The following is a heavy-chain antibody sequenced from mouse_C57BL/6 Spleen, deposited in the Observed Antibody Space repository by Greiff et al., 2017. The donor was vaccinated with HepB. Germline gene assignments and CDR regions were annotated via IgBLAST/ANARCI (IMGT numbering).Heavy chain of an antibody. CDR1: GYTFTSYW. Sequence: QVQLQQSGAELVKPGASVKMSCKASGYTFTSYWITWVKQRPGQGLEWIGDIYPGSGSTNYNEKFKSKATLTVDTSASTAYMQLSSLTSEDSAVYYCARGMGAMDYWGQGTSVTVSS. V-gene: IGHV1-55*01. CDR3: ARGMGAMDY. J-gene: IGHJ4*01. D-gene: IGHD2-3*01. CDR2: IYPGSGST.